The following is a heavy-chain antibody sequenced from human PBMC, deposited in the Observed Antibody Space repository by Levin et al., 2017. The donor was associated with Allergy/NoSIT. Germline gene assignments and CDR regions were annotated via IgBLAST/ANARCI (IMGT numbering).Heavy chain of an antibody. J-gene: IGHJ4*02. CDR3: AKEAGQAKPFDY. V-gene: IGHV3-23*01. Sequence: GGSLRLSCGASGFTFSSYAVSWVRQAPGKGLEWVSAIRGDATRTYYADSVKGRFTISRDNSKNTLYLQMNSLRADDTAVYYCAKEAGQAKPFDYWGQGTLVTVSS. CDR2: IRGDATRT. D-gene: IGHD4/OR15-4a*01. CDR1: GFTFSSYA.